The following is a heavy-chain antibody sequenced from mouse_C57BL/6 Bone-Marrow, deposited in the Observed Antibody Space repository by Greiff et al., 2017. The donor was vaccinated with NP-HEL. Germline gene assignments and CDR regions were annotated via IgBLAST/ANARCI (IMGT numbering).Heavy chain of an antibody. CDR1: GFSLSTFGMG. Sequence: QVTLNECGPGILQPSQTLSLTCSFSGFSLSTFGMGVGWIRQPSGKGLEWLAHIWWDDDKYYNPALQSRLTISKDTSKNQVFLKIANVDTADTATYYCARIRAPYDHYAMDYWGQGTSVTVSS. CDR2: IWWDDDK. CDR3: ARIRAPYDHYAMDY. D-gene: IGHD2-12*01. J-gene: IGHJ4*01. V-gene: IGHV8-8*01.